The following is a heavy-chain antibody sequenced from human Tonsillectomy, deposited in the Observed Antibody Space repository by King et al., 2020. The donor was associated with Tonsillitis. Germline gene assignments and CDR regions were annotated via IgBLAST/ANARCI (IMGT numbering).Heavy chain of an antibody. V-gene: IGHV3-9*01. J-gene: IGHJ3*02. CDR1: GFTFDDYA. D-gene: IGHD3-10*01. CDR3: AKASVLVWFGETFSDAFDI. Sequence: QLVQSGGGLVQPGRSLRLSCAASGFTFDDYAMHWVRQAPGKGLEWVSGISWDSGSIGYADSVKGRLTISRDNAKDSLYLQMNSLRAEDTALYYCAKASVLVWFGETFSDAFDIWGQGTMVTVSS. CDR2: ISWDSGSI.